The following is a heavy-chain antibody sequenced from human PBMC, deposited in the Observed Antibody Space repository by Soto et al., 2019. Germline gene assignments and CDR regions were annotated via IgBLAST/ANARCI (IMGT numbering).Heavy chain of an antibody. D-gene: IGHD6-6*01. J-gene: IGHJ6*03. CDR1: GFPFSSYA. Sequence: GGSLRLSCAASGFPFSSYAMSWVRQAPGKGLEWVSAISGSGGSTYYADSVKGRFTISRDNSKNTLYLQMNSLRAEDTAVYYCAKVLSSIAARPHYYYYYMDVWGKGTTVTVSS. CDR2: ISGSGGST. CDR3: AKVLSSIAARPHYYYYYMDV. V-gene: IGHV3-23*01.